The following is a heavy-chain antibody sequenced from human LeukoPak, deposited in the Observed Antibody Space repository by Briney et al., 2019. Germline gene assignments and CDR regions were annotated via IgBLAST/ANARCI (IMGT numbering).Heavy chain of an antibody. CDR2: INPNSGGT. V-gene: IGHV1-2*02. Sequence: GASVKVSCKASGYTFTGYYMHWVRQAPGQGLEWMGWINPNSGGTNYAQKFQGRVTMTRDTSISTAYMELRSLRSDDTAVYYCARDEDYYDSSYYWGQGTLVTVSS. CDR3: ARDEDYYDSSYY. D-gene: IGHD3-22*01. J-gene: IGHJ4*02. CDR1: GYTFTGYY.